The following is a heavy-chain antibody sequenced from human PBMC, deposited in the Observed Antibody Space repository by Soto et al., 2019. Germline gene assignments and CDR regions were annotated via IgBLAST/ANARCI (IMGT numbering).Heavy chain of an antibody. D-gene: IGHD3-3*01. J-gene: IGHJ4*02. CDR3: AGAFAVAY. Sequence: GGSLGLSCAASGFTFSSYGMHWVRQAPGEGLEWVANIKYDGSEKNYVDSVKGRFIISRDNAKNSLYLQMNSLRAEDTAVYYCAGAFAVAYWGQGTLVTVSS. CDR2: IKYDGSEK. V-gene: IGHV3-7*01. CDR1: GFTFSSYG.